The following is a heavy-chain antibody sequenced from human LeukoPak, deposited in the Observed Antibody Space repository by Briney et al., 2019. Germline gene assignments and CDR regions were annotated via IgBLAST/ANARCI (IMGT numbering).Heavy chain of an antibody. J-gene: IGHJ6*02. V-gene: IGHV3-9*01. CDR3: AKGGTALKFGLDV. CDR1: GFNFDDYA. CDR2: ITWNRKYI. Sequence: GGSLRLSCIASGFNFDDYAIHWVRQAPGKGLEWVSGITWNRKYIGYADSVKGRFTISRDNAKNSLYLQMNSLRGEDAGLYYCAKGGTALKFGLDVWGQGTTVTVSS. D-gene: IGHD1-1*01.